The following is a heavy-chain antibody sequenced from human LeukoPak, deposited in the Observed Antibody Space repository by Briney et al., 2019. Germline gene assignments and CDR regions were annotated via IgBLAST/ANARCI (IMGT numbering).Heavy chain of an antibody. CDR2: TSNDETKR. V-gene: IGHV3-30*03. J-gene: IGHJ4*02. CDR1: GFAFSTYV. CDR3: ARGVVAVAAIDY. D-gene: IGHD2-15*01. Sequence: GGSLRLSCAASGFAFSTYVMHWVRQAPGKGLEWVAITSNDETKRLYADSVKGRFTISRDNSKNTLHLHMNSLRVEETAEYYCARGVVAVAAIDYWGQGILVTVSS.